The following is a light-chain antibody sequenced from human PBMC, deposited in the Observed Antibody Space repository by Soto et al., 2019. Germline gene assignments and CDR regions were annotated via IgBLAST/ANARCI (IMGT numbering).Light chain of an antibody. Sequence: DIQLTQSPSTVSASVGDRVTITCRASQSISSWLAWYQQKPGKAPKLVIYKASSLESGVPSRFIGSGFGTEFTLTISGLQPDDFATYYCHSYNSIPRTFGQGTTVEIK. CDR2: KAS. J-gene: IGKJ1*01. V-gene: IGKV1-5*03. CDR1: QSISSW. CDR3: HSYNSIPRT.